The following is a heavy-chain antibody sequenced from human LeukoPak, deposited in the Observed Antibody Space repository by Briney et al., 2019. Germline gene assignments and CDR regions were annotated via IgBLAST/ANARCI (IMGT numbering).Heavy chain of an antibody. Sequence: ASVKVSCKASGYTFTSYYMHWVRQAPGQGLEWMGIINPSGGSTSYAQKFQGRVTMTRDTSTSTVYMELSSLRSEDTAVYYCARGPRAAAGQNWFDPWGQGTLVTVSS. CDR1: GYTFTSYY. J-gene: IGHJ5*02. CDR3: ARGPRAAAGQNWFDP. CDR2: INPSGGST. D-gene: IGHD6-13*01. V-gene: IGHV1-46*01.